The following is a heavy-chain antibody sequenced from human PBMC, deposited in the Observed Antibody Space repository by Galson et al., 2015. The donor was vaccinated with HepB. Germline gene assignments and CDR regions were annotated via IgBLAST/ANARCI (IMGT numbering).Heavy chain of an antibody. CDR2: ISSDGDKT. J-gene: IGHJ2*01. Sequence: SLRLSCAASGLTFRTYVMSWVRQAPGEGLEWVSAISSDGDKTFYADSVKGRFTISRDNSMSTLFLQLSDVRIDDTATYYCAKGCVSWYRNFDLWGRGTLVAVSS. CDR3: AKGCVSWYRNFDL. CDR1: GLTFRTYV. V-gene: IGHV3-23*01. D-gene: IGHD6-13*01.